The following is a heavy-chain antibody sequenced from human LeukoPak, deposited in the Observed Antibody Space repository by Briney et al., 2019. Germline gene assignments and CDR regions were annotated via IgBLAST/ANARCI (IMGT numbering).Heavy chain of an antibody. CDR3: TRGYDFVSGYLGMDV. D-gene: IGHD3-3*01. CDR2: IRSKAYGGTT. J-gene: IGHJ6*02. CDR1: GFTFGDYA. Sequence: QSGGSLRLSCTASGFTFGDYAMIWVRQAPGKGLESVGFIRSKAYGGTTEYAASVKGRFTISRDDSKSIAYLEMNSLKSEDTAVYHCTRGYDFVSGYLGMDVRGQGTTVTASS. V-gene: IGHV3-49*04.